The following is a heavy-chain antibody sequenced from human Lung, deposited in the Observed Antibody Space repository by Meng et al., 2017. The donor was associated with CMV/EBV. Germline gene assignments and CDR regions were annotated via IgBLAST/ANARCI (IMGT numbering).Heavy chain of an antibody. D-gene: IGHD2-2*01. J-gene: IGHJ6*02. Sequence: SXTLSLXCAVSGGFISSSSWWSWVRQPPGKGLEWIGEIHHSGRTKYNPSLKSRVIISVDKSKNQFTLNLSSVTAADTAVYFCAREYCSATSCYLVASGGMDVXDQGXTVTVSS. CDR1: GGFISSSSW. V-gene: IGHV4-4*02. CDR3: AREYCSATSCYLVASGGMDV. CDR2: IHHSGRT.